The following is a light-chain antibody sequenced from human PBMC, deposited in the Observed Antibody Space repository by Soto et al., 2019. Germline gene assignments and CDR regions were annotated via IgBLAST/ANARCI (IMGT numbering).Light chain of an antibody. CDR3: ETWDRNTQV. Sequence: QSVLPQSSSSSASLVSSLKLTCPLSSGHSGYNIAWHQQQPGTAPRYLMKLEGSGSYNKGSGVPDRFSGSTSGADRYLTISNLQFEDEADYYCETWDRNTQVFGGGTKLTVL. CDR2: LEGSGSY. V-gene: IGLV4-60*02. CDR1: SGHSGYN. J-gene: IGLJ3*02.